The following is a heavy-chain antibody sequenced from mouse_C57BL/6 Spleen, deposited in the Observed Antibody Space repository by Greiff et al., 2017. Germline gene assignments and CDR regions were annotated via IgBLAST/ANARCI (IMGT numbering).Heavy chain of an antibody. D-gene: IGHD2-3*01. Sequence: EVQLQQSGTVLARPGASVKMSCKTSGYTFTSYWMHWVKQRPGQGLEWIGAIYPGNSDTSYNQKFKGKAKLTAVTSASTAYMELSSLTNEDSAVYYCTRGAPDGYYGDWFAYWGQGTLVTVSA. CDR2: IYPGNSDT. V-gene: IGHV1-5*01. J-gene: IGHJ3*01. CDR3: TRGAPDGYYGDWFAY. CDR1: GYTFTSYW.